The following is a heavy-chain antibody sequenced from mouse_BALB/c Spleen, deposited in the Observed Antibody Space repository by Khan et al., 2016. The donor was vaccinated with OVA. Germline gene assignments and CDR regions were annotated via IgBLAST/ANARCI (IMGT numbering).Heavy chain of an antibody. CDR3: ARKNGSDFDY. CDR1: GYSFTGYF. J-gene: IGHJ2*01. CDR2: INPHIGET. D-gene: IGHD1-1*01. V-gene: IGHV1-20*02. Sequence: VQLKQSGPELVKPGASVKISCKASGYSFTGYFMNWVMQSHGKSLEWIGRINPHIGETLYNQKFKGKATLTVDESSRTVHMELRSLASEDCAVDYCARKNGSDFDYWGQGTTLTVSS.